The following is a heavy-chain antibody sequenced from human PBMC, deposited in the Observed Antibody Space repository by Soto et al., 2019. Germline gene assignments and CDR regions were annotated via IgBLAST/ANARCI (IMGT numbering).Heavy chain of an antibody. CDR1: GGSISGGGYS. Sequence: PSETLSLTCAVSGGSISGGGYSWNWILQPPGKGLEYIGYIYHSGSTYYNPSLRSRAIMSLDKYKNHFSMRLSSVTAADTAVYYCARGGYSGYDFMFDYWGRGTLVTVSS. J-gene: IGHJ4*02. CDR3: ARGGYSGYDFMFDY. V-gene: IGHV4-30-2*01. CDR2: IYHSGST. D-gene: IGHD5-12*01.